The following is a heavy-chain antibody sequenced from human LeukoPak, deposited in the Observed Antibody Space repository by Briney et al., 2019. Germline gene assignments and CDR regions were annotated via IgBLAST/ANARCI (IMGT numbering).Heavy chain of an antibody. CDR1: GGSISSYY. D-gene: IGHD2-15*01. J-gene: IGHJ6*02. CDR2: IYYSGST. V-gene: IGHV4-59*08. Sequence: SETLSLTCTVSGGSISSYYWSWIRKPPGKGLEWIGYIYYSGSTNYNPSLKSRVTISVDTYKNQFSLKLRSVTAADTAVYYCARLNCSGGSCYSYYYYYGMDVWGQGTTVTVSS. CDR3: ARLNCSGGSCYSYYYYYGMDV.